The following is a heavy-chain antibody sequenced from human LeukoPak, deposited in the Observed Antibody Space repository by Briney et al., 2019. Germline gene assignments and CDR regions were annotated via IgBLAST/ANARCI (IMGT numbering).Heavy chain of an antibody. Sequence: ASVKVPCKASGYTFTGYYMHWVRQAPGQGLEWMGWINPNSGGTNYAQKFQGRVTMTRDTSISTAYMELSRLRSDDTAVYYCARAGITMVRGVTVNWFDPWGQGTLVTVSS. V-gene: IGHV1-2*02. CDR3: ARAGITMVRGVTVNWFDP. D-gene: IGHD3-10*01. CDR1: GYTFTGYY. J-gene: IGHJ5*02. CDR2: INPNSGGT.